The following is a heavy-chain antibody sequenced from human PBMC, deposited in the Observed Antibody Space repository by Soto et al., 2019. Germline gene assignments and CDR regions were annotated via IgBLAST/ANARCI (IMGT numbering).Heavy chain of an antibody. CDR3: ARRKVVEMAHYGMDV. D-gene: IGHD2-15*01. CDR1: GGSISSSNW. CDR2: IYHSGST. V-gene: IGHV4-4*02. Sequence: SETLSLTCAVSGGSISSSNWWSWVRQPPGKGLEWIGEIYHSGSTNYNPSLKSRVTISVDKSKNQFSLKLSSVTAADTAVYSCARRKVVEMAHYGMDVCRQGTTIAASS. J-gene: IGHJ6*02.